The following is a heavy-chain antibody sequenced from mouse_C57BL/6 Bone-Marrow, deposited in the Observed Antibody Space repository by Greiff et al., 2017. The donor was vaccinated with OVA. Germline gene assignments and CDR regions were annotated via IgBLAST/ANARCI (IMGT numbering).Heavy chain of an antibody. V-gene: IGHV5-6*02. CDR2: ISSGGSYT. CDR3: ARHGYWYFDV. CDR1: GFTFSSYG. J-gene: IGHJ1*03. Sequence: EVMLVESGGDLVKPGGSLKLSCAASGFTFSSYGMSWVRQTPDKRLEWVATISSGGSYTYYPDSVKGRFTISRDNAKNTLYLQMSSLKSEDTAMYYCARHGYWYFDVWGTGTTVTVSS.